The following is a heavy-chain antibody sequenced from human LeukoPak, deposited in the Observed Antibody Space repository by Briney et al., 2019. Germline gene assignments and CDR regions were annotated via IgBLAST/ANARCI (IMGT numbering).Heavy chain of an antibody. Sequence: ASVKVSCKASGYTFTGYYMHWVRQAPGQGLEWMGIVNPSGDSTNYAQNFQGRVTMTGDTSTSTVYMELSSLRSEDTAVYYCARVRDVYNDAYDIWGQGTMVTVTS. D-gene: IGHD5-24*01. CDR2: VNPSGDST. CDR3: ARVRDVYNDAYDI. J-gene: IGHJ3*02. V-gene: IGHV1-46*01. CDR1: GYTFTGYY.